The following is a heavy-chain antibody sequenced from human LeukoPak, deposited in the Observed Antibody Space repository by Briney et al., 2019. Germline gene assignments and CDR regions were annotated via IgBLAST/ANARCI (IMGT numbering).Heavy chain of an antibody. D-gene: IGHD3-22*01. CDR3: AKGHSSGYLDAFDI. CDR2: ISWNSGSI. CDR1: GFTFDDYA. Sequence: GGSLRLSCAASGFTFDDYAMHWVRQAPGKGLEWVSGISWNSGSIGYADSVEGRFTISRDNAKNSLYLQMNSLRAEDMALYYCAKGHSSGYLDAFDIWGQGTMVTVSS. J-gene: IGHJ3*02. V-gene: IGHV3-9*03.